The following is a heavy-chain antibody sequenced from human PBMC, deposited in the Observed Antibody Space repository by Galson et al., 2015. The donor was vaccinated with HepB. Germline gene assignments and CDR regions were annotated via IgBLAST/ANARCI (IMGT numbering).Heavy chain of an antibody. D-gene: IGHD2-2*01. CDR1: GFTFSSYS. V-gene: IGHV3-21*01. CDR3: ARGTIRYCSSTSCYFGGGY. J-gene: IGHJ4*02. Sequence: SLRLSCAASGFTFSSYSMNWVRQAPGKGLEWVSSISSSSSYIYYADSVKGRFIISRDNAKNSLYLQMNSLRAEDTAVYYCARGTIRYCSSTSCYFGGGYWSQGTLVTVSS. CDR2: ISSSSSYI.